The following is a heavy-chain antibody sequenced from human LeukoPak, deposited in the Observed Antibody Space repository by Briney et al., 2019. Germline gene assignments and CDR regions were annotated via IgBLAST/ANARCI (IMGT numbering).Heavy chain of an antibody. CDR2: ISGTGAKT. J-gene: IGHJ5*02. CDR3: VQAGLVWFGELKHNWFDP. Sequence: GGSLRLSCVASEVTISTCAMSWVRQAPGKGLEWVSGISGTGAKTWYADSVKGRFTISRGNSENTLNLQMDSLRAEDTARYYCVQAGLVWFGELKHNWFDPWGQGTLVTVSS. CDR1: EVTISTCA. V-gene: IGHV3-23*01. D-gene: IGHD3-10*01.